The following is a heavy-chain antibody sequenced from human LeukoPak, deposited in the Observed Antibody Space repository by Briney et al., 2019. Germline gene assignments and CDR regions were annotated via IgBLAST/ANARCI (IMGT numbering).Heavy chain of an antibody. V-gene: IGHV5-51*01. Sequence: GESLKISCKGSGCGFTSYWIGWVRQMPGKGLEWMGIIYPGDSDTITRDSPSFQGQVTISADKSISTAFLQWSSLKASDTAMYYCAKSSPRGYGAFDIWGQGTMVTVSS. CDR3: AKSSPRGYGAFDI. J-gene: IGHJ3*02. CDR1: GCGFTSYW. CDR2: IYPGDSDTIT. D-gene: IGHD2-15*01.